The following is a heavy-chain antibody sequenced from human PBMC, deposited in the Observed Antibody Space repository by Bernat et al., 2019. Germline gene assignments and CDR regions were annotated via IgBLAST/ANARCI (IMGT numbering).Heavy chain of an antibody. J-gene: IGHJ4*02. Sequence: EVQLVESGGGLVQPGGSLRLSCAASEFTFNSCWMSWVRQAPGKGLEWVANIKQDGSQNYYVDSVRGRFTISSDNARKSLYLQMNSLRTEDTAMYYCASQGYNGTAYRPLHYWGQGTLVTVSS. V-gene: IGHV3-7*03. CDR2: IKQDGSQN. D-gene: IGHD2/OR15-2a*01. CDR1: EFTFNSCW. CDR3: ASQGYNGTAYRPLHY.